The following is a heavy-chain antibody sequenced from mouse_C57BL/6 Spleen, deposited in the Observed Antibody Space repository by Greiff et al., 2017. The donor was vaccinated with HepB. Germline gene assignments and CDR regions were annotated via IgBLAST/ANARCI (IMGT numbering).Heavy chain of an antibody. D-gene: IGHD2-3*01. CDR3: ARKALGDGYFDY. CDR1: GYTFTDYY. Sequence: VQLQQSGAELVRPGASVKLSCKASGYTFTDYYINWVKQRPGQGLEWIARIYPGSGNTYYNEKFKGKATLTAEKSSSTAYMQLSSLTSEDSAVYFCARKALGDGYFDYWGQGTTLTVSS. CDR2: IYPGSGNT. V-gene: IGHV1-76*01. J-gene: IGHJ2*01.